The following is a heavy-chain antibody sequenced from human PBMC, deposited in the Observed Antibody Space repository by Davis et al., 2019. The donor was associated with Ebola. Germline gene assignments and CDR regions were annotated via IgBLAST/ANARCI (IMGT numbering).Heavy chain of an antibody. D-gene: IGHD5-24*01. V-gene: IGHV3-74*01. CDR1: GFTFSSYG. CDR2: SNSDGSST. J-gene: IGHJ3*02. CDR3: AREWLQSYDAFDI. Sequence: GESLKISCAAAGFTFSSYGMHWVRQAPGKGLVWVSRSNSDGSSTSYADPVKGRFTISRDNAKNTLYLQMNSLRPEDTAMYYCAREWLQSYDAFDIWGQGTMVTVSS.